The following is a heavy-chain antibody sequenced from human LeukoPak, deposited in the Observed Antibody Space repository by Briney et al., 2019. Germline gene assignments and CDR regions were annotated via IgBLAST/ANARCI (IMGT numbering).Heavy chain of an antibody. D-gene: IGHD3-22*01. J-gene: IGHJ3*02. CDR1: GGSISSGSYY. CDR2: INYSGRT. Sequence: SETLSLTCTVSGGSISSGSYYWSWIRQPPGKGPEWIGSINYSGRTKYNPSLQSRVTILLDTSKNLFSLQLISVTAADTAAYYCARLVDYDNSGGPDIFDMWGQGTLVIVSS. CDR3: ARLVDYDNSGGPDIFDM. V-gene: IGHV4-61*03.